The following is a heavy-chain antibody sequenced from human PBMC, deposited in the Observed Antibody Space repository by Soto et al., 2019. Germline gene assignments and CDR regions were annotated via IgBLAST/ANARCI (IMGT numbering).Heavy chain of an antibody. CDR1: GFTFSSYG. J-gene: IGHJ4*02. CDR2: ISYDGSNK. V-gene: IGHV3-30*18. D-gene: IGHD2-21*02. Sequence: QVQLVESGGGVVQPGRSLRLSCAASGFTFSSYGMHWVRQAPGKGLEWVAVISYDGSNKYYADSVKGRFTISRDNSKNTLYLQMNSLRAEDTAVYYCAKDGLVTKQTDYWGQGTLVTVSS. CDR3: AKDGLVTKQTDY.